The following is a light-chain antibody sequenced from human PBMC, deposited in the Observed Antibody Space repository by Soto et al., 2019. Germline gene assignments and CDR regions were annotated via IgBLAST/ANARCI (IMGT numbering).Light chain of an antibody. J-gene: IGKJ2*01. V-gene: IGKV2-28*01. CDR3: MQALKTPYT. CDR1: QSLMDSRGYVF. Sequence: DIALTQSPLSRPVTPGEAATISCRSSQSLMDSRGYVFLDWYVQKPGQSPQLLIFLASNRASGVPDRCSGSVSDTDFTLRISRVEAEDVGLYFCMQALKTPYTFGLGTKLELK. CDR2: LAS.